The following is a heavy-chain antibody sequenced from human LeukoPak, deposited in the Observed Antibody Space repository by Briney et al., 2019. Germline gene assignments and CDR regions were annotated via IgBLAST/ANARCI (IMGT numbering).Heavy chain of an antibody. J-gene: IGHJ4*02. CDR2: INPNSGGT. D-gene: IGHD2-15*01. CDR1: GYTFTGYY. Sequence: ASVKVSCKASGYTFTGYYMHWVRQAPGQGLEWMGWINPNSGGTNYAQKFQGWVTMTRDTSISTAYMELSRLRSDDTAVYYCARAYRSVVDPNYYFDYWGQGTLVTVSS. V-gene: IGHV1-2*04. CDR3: ARAYRSVVDPNYYFDY.